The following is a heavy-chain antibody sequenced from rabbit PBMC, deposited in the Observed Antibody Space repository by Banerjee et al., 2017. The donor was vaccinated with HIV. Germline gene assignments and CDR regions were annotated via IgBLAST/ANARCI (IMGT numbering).Heavy chain of an antibody. CDR2: IRAGYDRS. D-gene: IGHD8-1*01. Sequence: QEQLEESGGGLVQPEGSLTLTCTASGFSFSNSYYMCWVRQAPGKGLEWIGCIRAGYDRSYDASWAKGRFTITKTSSTTVDLKMTSLTAADTATYFCARSAGSSSTYGMDLWGPGTLVTVS. J-gene: IGHJ6*01. V-gene: IGHV1S45*01. CDR1: GFSFSNSYY. CDR3: ARSAGSSSTYGMDL.